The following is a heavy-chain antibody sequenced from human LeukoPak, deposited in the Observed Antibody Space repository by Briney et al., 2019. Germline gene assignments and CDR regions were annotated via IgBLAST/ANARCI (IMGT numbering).Heavy chain of an antibody. CDR3: ARDPDYDYYFDY. V-gene: IGHV3-21*01. Sequence: PGGSLRFSCAASGFTFSSYSMNWVRQAPGKGLEWVSSISSSSSYIYYANSVKGRFTISRDNAKNSLYLQMNSLRAEDTAVYYCARDPDYDYYFDYWGQGTLVTVSS. CDR2: ISSSSSYI. D-gene: IGHD3-22*01. CDR1: GFTFSSYS. J-gene: IGHJ4*02.